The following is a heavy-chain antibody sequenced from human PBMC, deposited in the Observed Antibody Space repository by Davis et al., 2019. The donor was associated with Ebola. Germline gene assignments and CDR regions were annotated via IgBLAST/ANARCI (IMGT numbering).Heavy chain of an antibody. V-gene: IGHV1-2*06. CDR1: GYTFTGYY. CDR3: ARAPAVGTFDS. D-gene: IGHD4-23*01. Sequence: ASVKVSCKASGYTFTGYYMHWVRQAPGQGLEWVGRINPNSGGTDYAQKFQGRVTMTRDTSISTAYMELSRLRSDDTAVYYCARAPAVGTFDSWGRGTLVTVSS. CDR2: INPNSGGT. J-gene: IGHJ4*02.